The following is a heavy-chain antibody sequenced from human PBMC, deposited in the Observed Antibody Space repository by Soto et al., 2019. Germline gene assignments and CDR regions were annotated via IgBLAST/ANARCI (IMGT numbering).Heavy chain of an antibody. CDR3: AGAQLKWLRSPDY. CDR1: GYTFTSYD. D-gene: IGHD5-12*01. V-gene: IGHV1-8*01. CDR2: MNPNSGNT. Sequence: ASVKVSCKASGYTFTSYDINWVRQATGQGLEWMGWMNPNSGNTGYAQKFQGRVTMTRNTSISTAYMELSSLRSEDTAVYYCAGAQLKWLRSPDYWGQGTLVTVSS. J-gene: IGHJ4*02.